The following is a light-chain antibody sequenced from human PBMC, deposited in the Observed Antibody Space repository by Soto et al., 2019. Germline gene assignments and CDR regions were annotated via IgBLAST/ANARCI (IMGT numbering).Light chain of an antibody. Sequence: DIVMTQSPDSLAVSLGERATLNCKSGQSVLYSSNNKNYLAWYQQKPGQPPKLLIYWASTRESGVPDRFSGSASGTDFTLTISSLQAEDVAVYYCQQYYSFPLTFGGGTKVEI. J-gene: IGKJ4*01. CDR2: WAS. CDR1: QSVLYSSNNKNY. CDR3: QQYYSFPLT. V-gene: IGKV4-1*01.